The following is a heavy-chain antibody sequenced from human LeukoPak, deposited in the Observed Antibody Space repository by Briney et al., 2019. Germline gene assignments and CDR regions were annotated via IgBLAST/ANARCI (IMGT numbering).Heavy chain of an antibody. CDR3: ARGYCSSTSCYGFINWFDP. CDR2: ISAYNGNT. D-gene: IGHD2-2*01. V-gene: IGHV1-18*01. J-gene: IGHJ5*02. CDR1: GYTFTSYG. Sequence: ASVKVSCKASGYTFTSYGISWVRQAPGQGLEWMGWISAYNGNTNYAQKLQGRVTMTTDTSTSTAYMELSSLRSEDTAVYYCARGYCSSTSCYGFINWFDPWGQGTLVTVSS.